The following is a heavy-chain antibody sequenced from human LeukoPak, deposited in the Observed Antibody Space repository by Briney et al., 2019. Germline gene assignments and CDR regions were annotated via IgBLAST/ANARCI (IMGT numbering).Heavy chain of an antibody. J-gene: IGHJ4*02. CDR1: GGTFSSYA. CDR3: ARDYYDSSGYYERVFGY. V-gene: IGHV1-69*05. CDR2: NIPIFGTA. D-gene: IGHD3-22*01. Sequence: ASVKVSCKASGGTFSSYAISWVRQAPGQGLEWMGGNIPIFGTANYAQKFQGRVTITTDESTSTAYMELSSLRSEVTAVYYCARDYYDSSGYYERVFGYWGQGTLVTVSS.